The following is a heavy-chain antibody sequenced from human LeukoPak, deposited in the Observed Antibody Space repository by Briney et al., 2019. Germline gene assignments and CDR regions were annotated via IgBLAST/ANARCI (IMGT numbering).Heavy chain of an antibody. CDR3: ARGHFWSGYTYQDYFYYMDV. D-gene: IGHD3-3*02. V-gene: IGHV3-64*01. CDR1: GFSFSKFA. Sequence: PGGSLRLSCAASGFSFSKFAMHWVRQAPGRGLESVSGISYNGDGTYYANSVKGRFTISRDNSKKTLYLQVGSLRVEDMGVYYCARGHFWSGYTYQDYFYYMDVCGKGTAVTDSS. J-gene: IGHJ6*03. CDR2: ISYNGDGT.